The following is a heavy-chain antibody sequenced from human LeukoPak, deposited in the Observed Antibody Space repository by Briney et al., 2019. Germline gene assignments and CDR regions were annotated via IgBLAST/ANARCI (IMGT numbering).Heavy chain of an antibody. CDR1: GYTFTSYG. D-gene: IGHD1-26*01. CDR3: ARDNAGAIDY. J-gene: IGHJ4*02. CDR2: ISGYNGNT. Sequence: ASVKVSCKASGYTFTSYGISWVRQAPGQGLEWMGWISGYNGNTNYAQKFQGRVTMTRDMSTSTVYMELSSLRSEDTAVYYCARDNAGAIDYWGQGTLVTVSS. V-gene: IGHV1-18*01.